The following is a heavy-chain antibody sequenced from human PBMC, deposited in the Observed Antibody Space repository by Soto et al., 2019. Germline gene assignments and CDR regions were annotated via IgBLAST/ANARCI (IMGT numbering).Heavy chain of an antibody. Sequence: QVQLVQSGAEVKKPGASVKVSCKASGYTFTSYDINWVRQATGQGLEWMGWMNPNSGNTGYAQKFQGRVTLTMNTSIGKAYMELSSLRSEDTDVYYWARGYDSSGYPPPWGQGTLVTVSS. J-gene: IGHJ5*02. D-gene: IGHD3-22*01. CDR3: ARGYDSSGYPPP. CDR1: GYTFTSYD. CDR2: MNPNSGNT. V-gene: IGHV1-8*01.